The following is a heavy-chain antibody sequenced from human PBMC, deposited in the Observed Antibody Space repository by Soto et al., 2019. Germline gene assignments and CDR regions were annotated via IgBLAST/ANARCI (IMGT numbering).Heavy chain of an antibody. CDR1: GYTFTSYA. D-gene: IGHD6-19*01. J-gene: IGHJ4*02. CDR3: ARDKIVGGWYYFDY. Sequence: ASVKVSCKASGYTFTSYAMHWVRQAPGQRLEWMGWINAGNGNTKYPQKFQGRVTITRDTSASTAYMELSSLRSEDTAVYYCARDKIVGGWYYFDYWGQGTLVTVSS. V-gene: IGHV1-3*01. CDR2: INAGNGNT.